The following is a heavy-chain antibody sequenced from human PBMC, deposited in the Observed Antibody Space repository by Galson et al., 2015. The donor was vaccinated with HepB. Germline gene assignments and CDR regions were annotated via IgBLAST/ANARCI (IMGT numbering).Heavy chain of an antibody. D-gene: IGHD3-22*01. CDR3: ARVFPYYYDSSGYFGGYFDY. V-gene: IGHV3-74*01. CDR1: GFTFSSYW. CDR2: INSDGSST. J-gene: IGHJ4*02. Sequence: SLRLSCAASGFTFSSYWMHWVRQAPGKGLVWVSRINSDGSSTSYADSVKGRFTISRDNAKNTLYLQMNSLRAEDTAVYYCARVFPYYYDSSGYFGGYFDYWGQGTLVTVSS.